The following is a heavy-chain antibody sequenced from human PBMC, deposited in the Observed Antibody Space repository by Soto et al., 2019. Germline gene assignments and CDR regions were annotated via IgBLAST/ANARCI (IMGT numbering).Heavy chain of an antibody. CDR3: ARDRDILSMVAPTVRDCNSGMEV. V-gene: IGHV1-46*01. D-gene: IGHD3-9*01. J-gene: IGHJ6*02. CDR2: INPSGGST. Sequence: HHSPKQGLEWMGIINPSGGSTSYEQKFQGRVTMTRDTSTSTVYMELSSLRSEDTAVYYCARDRDILSMVAPTVRDCNSGMEVWGQGTTVTVTS.